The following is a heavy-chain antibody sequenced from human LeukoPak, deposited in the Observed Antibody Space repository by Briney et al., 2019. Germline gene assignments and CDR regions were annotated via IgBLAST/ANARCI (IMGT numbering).Heavy chain of an antibody. Sequence: RGSQRLSCAASGFTFSSYGMSWVRQAPGKGRQWVSAISGSGGNTYYADSVKGRFTISRDNSKNTLYLQMNSLRAEDKAVYYCAKDDDSSGYQDFDNWGQGTMVTVSS. CDR3: AKDDDSSGYQDFDN. V-gene: IGHV3-23*01. CDR2: ISGSGGNT. CDR1: GFTFSSYG. J-gene: IGHJ3*02. D-gene: IGHD3-22*01.